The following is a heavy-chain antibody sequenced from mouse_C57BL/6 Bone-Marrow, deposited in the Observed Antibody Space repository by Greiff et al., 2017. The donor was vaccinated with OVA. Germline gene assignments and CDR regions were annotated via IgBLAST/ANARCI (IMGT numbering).Heavy chain of an antibody. J-gene: IGHJ2*01. CDR1: GYTFTSYG. CDR2: IYPRSGNT. D-gene: IGHD2-1*01. Sequence: LEESGAELARPGASVKLSCKASGYTFTSYGISWVKQRTGQGLEWIGEIYPRSGNTYYNEKFKGKATLTADKSSSTAYMELRSLTSEDSAVYFCARDGNYPYFDYWGQGTTLTVSS. V-gene: IGHV1-81*01. CDR3: ARDGNYPYFDY.